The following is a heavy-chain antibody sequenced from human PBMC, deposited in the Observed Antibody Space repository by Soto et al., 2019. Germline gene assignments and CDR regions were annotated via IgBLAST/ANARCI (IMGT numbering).Heavy chain of an antibody. V-gene: IGHV3-7*01. CDR2: IKQDGSEK. J-gene: IGHJ4*02. D-gene: IGHD2-2*02. CDR1: GFTFSSYW. Sequence: EVQLVESGGGLVQPGGSLRLSCAASGFTFSSYWMSWVRQAPGKRLEWVANIKQDGSEKYYVDSVKGRFTISRDNAKNSLYLQMNSLRAEDTAVYYCARSGYCSSTSCYTATQFDYWGQGTLVTVSS. CDR3: ARSGYCSSTSCYTATQFDY.